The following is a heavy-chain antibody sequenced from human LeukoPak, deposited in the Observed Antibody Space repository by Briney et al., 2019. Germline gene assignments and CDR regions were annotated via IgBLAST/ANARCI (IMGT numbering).Heavy chain of an antibody. CDR1: GYTFTGYY. CDR3: ARGLNLCETGDY. D-gene: IGHD1-14*01. J-gene: IGHJ4*02. CDR2: INPNSGGT. Sequence: ASVKVSCKASGYTFTGYYMHWVRQAPGQGLEWMGRINPNSGGTNYAQKFQGRVTMTRDTSISTAYMELSRLRSEDTAVYYCARGLNLCETGDYWGQGTLVTVSS. V-gene: IGHV1-2*06.